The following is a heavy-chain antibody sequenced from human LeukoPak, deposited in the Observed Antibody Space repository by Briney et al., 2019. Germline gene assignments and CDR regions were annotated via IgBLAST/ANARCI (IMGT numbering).Heavy chain of an antibody. CDR3: ARANYGGNPIDI. CDR2: IRTYDDNA. J-gene: IGHJ3*02. CDR1: GYTFTSYG. Sequence: ASVKVSCKASGYTFTSYGIIWVRQAPGQGLEWMGGIRTYDDNANYAERLQGRVTMTRDMSTSTVYMELSSLRSEDTAVYYCARANYGGNPIDIWGQGTMVTVSS. D-gene: IGHD4-23*01. V-gene: IGHV1-18*01.